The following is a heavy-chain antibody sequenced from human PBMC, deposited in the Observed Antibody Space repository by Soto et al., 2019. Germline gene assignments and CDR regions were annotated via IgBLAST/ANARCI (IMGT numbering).Heavy chain of an antibody. CDR2: ISPLFSTT. CDR1: GDLFNNHA. V-gene: IGHV1-69*01. Sequence: QVQLVQSGAEVKEPGSSVKVSCKASGDLFNNHAFNWVRQAPGQGLEWMGRISPLFSTTNYAQKFQGRVAIGADELTTVVYLEVNNLESDDSAIYYCAESSAIAAAGYFNFWGQGTLVTVSP. D-gene: IGHD6-13*01. J-gene: IGHJ4*02. CDR3: AESSAIAAAGYFNF.